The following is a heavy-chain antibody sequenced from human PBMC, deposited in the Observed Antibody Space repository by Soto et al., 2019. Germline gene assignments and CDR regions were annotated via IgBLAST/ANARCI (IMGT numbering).Heavy chain of an antibody. J-gene: IGHJ4*02. CDR2: IKQDGSEK. V-gene: IGHV3-7*04. Sequence: GGSLRLSCAASGFTFSRYWMSWVRQAPGKGLEWVANIKQDGSEKYYVDSVKGRFTISRDNAKNSLYLQMNSLRAEDTAVYYCARDSGDGLDYWGQGTLVTVSS. CDR1: GFTFSRYW. CDR3: ARDSGDGLDY.